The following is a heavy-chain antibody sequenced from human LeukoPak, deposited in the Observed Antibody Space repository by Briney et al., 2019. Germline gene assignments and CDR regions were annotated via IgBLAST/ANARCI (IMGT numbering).Heavy chain of an antibody. CDR1: GFTFTSSA. CDR2: IVVGSGNT. Sequence: GASVKVSCKASGFTFTSSAVQWVRQARGQRLEWIGWIVVGSGNTNYAQKFQERVTITRDVSTSTAYMELSSLRSEDTAVYYCAAEWFVDGPLYYFDYWGQGTLVTVSS. D-gene: IGHD3-10*01. J-gene: IGHJ4*02. CDR3: AAEWFVDGPLYYFDY. V-gene: IGHV1-58*01.